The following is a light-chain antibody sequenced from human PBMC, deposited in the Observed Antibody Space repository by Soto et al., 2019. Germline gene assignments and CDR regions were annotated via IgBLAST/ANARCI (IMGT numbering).Light chain of an antibody. J-gene: IGKJ5*01. CDR1: QSVLYSSNNKNY. Sequence: DIVRTQSPDSLAVSLGERATINCKSSQSVLYSSNNKNYLAWYQQKPGQPPKLLIYWASTRESGVPDRFSGSGSGADFTLTISSLQAEDVAVYYCQQYDSTPITFGQGTRLEIK. CDR3: QQYDSTPIT. V-gene: IGKV4-1*01. CDR2: WAS.